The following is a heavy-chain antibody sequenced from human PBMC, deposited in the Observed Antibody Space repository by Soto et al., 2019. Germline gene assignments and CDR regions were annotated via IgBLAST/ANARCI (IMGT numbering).Heavy chain of an antibody. Sequence: ASVKVSCKASGYTFTGHYIHWVRQAPGQGLQWMGWINPNNGDTNYAQKFQGRVTMTRDTSISTAYLELSRLTSEDSAVYYCARATYDPNLFDYWGQGTPVTVS. CDR2: INPNNGDT. CDR1: GYTFTGHY. V-gene: IGHV1-2*02. J-gene: IGHJ4*02. D-gene: IGHD3-3*01. CDR3: ARATYDPNLFDY.